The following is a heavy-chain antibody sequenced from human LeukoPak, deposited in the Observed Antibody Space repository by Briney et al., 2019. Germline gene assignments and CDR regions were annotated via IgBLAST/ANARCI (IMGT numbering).Heavy chain of an antibody. CDR3: ARGGAGYYYYGFDV. CDR1: GGPVSGYY. CDR2: IHHSGTT. V-gene: IGHV4-34*01. Sequence: SSETLSLTSSVSGGPVSGYYWSWIRQSPGKGLEWIGEIHHSGTTSYNPSLKSRVTISIDTSKNQFSLRLSSVTAADTAVYYCARGGAGYYYYGFDVWGQGTAVTVSS. D-gene: IGHD3-3*01. J-gene: IGHJ6*02.